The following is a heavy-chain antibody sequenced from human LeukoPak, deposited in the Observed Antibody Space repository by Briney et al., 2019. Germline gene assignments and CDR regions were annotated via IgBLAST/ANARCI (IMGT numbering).Heavy chain of an antibody. Sequence: GASVKVSCKASGYTFTSYDINWVRQATGQGLEGMGWMNPNSGNTGYAQKFQGRVTITRNTSISTAYMELSSLTSEDTAVYYCARGGIYYDILTGYPFFDYWGQGTLVTVSS. CDR1: GYTFTSYD. CDR3: ARGGIYYDILTGYPFFDY. J-gene: IGHJ4*02. D-gene: IGHD3-9*01. CDR2: MNPNSGNT. V-gene: IGHV1-8*03.